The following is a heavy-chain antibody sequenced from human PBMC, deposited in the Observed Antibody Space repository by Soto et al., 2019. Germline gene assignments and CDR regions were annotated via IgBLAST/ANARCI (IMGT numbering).Heavy chain of an antibody. CDR3: AREGGTDYYYGMDV. Sequence: ASVKVSCKASGYTFTSSGISWVRQAPGQGLEWMGWISTDNGNTNYAQHLQGRVSMTTDTSTSTAYMDLRSLRSDDTAVYYCAREGGTDYYYGMDVWGQGTTVTVSS. D-gene: IGHD2-15*01. CDR1: GYTFTSSG. V-gene: IGHV1-18*01. J-gene: IGHJ6*02. CDR2: ISTDNGNT.